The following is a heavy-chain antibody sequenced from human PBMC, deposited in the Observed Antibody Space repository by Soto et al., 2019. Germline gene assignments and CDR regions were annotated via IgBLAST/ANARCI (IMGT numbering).Heavy chain of an antibody. CDR3: ARGGSHIYPVDY. V-gene: IGHV4-59*01. J-gene: IGHJ4*02. CDR2: IYYSGST. Sequence: QVQLQESGPGLVKPSETLSLTCTVSGGSISSYYWRWIRQPPGKGLEWIGYIYYSGSTNYNPSLKSRVTISVDTSKNQFSLKLSSVTAADTAVYYCARGGSHIYPVDYWGQGTLVTVSS. D-gene: IGHD1-26*01. CDR1: GGSISSYY.